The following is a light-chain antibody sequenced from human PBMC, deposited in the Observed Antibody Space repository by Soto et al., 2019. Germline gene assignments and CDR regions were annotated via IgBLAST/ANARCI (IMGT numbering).Light chain of an antibody. CDR2: AAS. Sequence: DIQMTQSPSSLSASVGDRVTMTCRASQSISNFLNWYQQKPGKAPKLLIYAASSFQSGVPSRFSGSGSGTDFTLTISSLQPEDFATYYCQQSYSTPRTFGQGTKV. CDR1: QSISNF. J-gene: IGKJ1*01. V-gene: IGKV1-39*01. CDR3: QQSYSTPRT.